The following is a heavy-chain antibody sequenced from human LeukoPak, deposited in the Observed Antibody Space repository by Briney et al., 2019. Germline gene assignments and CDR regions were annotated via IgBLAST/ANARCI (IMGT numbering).Heavy chain of an antibody. V-gene: IGHV3-15*01. J-gene: IGHJ4*02. D-gene: IGHD1-26*01. Sequence: GGSLRLSCAASGFTFSDYYMSWIRQAPGKGLEWVGRIISKNDGGTTDYAAPVKGRFTISRDDSKNTLYLQMNSLKTEDTGVYYCATVSPAGATGFDFWGQGTPVTVSS. CDR1: GFTFSDYY. CDR3: ATVSPAGATGFDF. CDR2: IISKNDGGTT.